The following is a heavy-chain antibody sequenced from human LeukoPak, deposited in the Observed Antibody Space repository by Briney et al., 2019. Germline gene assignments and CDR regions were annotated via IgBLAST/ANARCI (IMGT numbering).Heavy chain of an antibody. CDR2: INHSGST. V-gene: IGHV4-34*01. Sequence: SETLSLTCAVYGGSFSGYYWSWIRQPPGKGLEWIGEINHSGSTNYNPSLKSRVTISVDTSKNQFPLKLSSVTAADTAVYYCARGGYYDKPFDYWGQGTLVTVSS. D-gene: IGHD3-9*01. J-gene: IGHJ4*02. CDR3: ARGGYYDKPFDY. CDR1: GGSFSGYY.